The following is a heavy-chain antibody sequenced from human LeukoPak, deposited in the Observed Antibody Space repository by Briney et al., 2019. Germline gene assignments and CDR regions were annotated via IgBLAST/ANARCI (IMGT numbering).Heavy chain of an antibody. D-gene: IGHD3-10*01. J-gene: IGHJ6*03. V-gene: IGHV3-48*03. Sequence: GGSLRLSCAASGFTFSSYEMNWVRQAPGKGLEWVSYISSSGSTIYYADSVKGRFTISRDNAKNSLYLQMNSLRAEDTAVYYCARVGLDFYGSGSYNYYYYMDVWGKGTTVTISS. CDR2: ISSSGSTI. CDR1: GFTFSSYE. CDR3: ARVGLDFYGSGSYNYYYYMDV.